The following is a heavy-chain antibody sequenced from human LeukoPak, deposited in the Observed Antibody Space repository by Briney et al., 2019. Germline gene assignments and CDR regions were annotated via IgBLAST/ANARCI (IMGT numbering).Heavy chain of an antibody. CDR1: GFTFSTYA. D-gene: IGHD2/OR15-2a*01. CDR3: ARGSPLSYYFDY. CDR2: ISTSGDTT. V-gene: IGHV3-23*01. J-gene: IGHJ4*02. Sequence: QSGGSLRLSCAASGFTFSTYAMHWVRQAPGKGLEWVSIISTSGDTTYHAGSVKGRFTISRDNSKNTLFLQMNSLRAEDTAVYYCARGSPLSYYFDYWGQGTLVTVSS.